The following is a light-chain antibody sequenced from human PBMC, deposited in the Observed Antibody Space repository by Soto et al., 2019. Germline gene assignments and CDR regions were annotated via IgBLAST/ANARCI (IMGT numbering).Light chain of an antibody. J-gene: IGKJ2*01. Sequence: EIVLTQSPGTLSLSPGERATLSCRASQSVSASYFAWYQHKPGQAPRLLIYGASSRATGIPDRFSGSGSGTDLTLPISRLEPEDFAVYYCQQYGLSPYTFGQGTKLEI. CDR3: QQYGLSPYT. V-gene: IGKV3-20*01. CDR1: QSVSASY. CDR2: GAS.